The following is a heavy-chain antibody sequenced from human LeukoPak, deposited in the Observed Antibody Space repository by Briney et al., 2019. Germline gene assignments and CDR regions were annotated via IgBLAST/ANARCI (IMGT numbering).Heavy chain of an antibody. CDR3: AKDEYCSSTSCYAVDY. D-gene: IGHD2-2*01. CDR2: MWYDGSNK. J-gene: IGHJ4*02. V-gene: IGHV3-33*06. Sequence: GGSLRLSCAASGFTFSSYGMHWVRQAPGKGLEWVAVMWYDGSNKYYADSVKGRFTISRDNSKNTLYLQMNSLRAEDTAVYYCAKDEYCSSTSCYAVDYWGQGTLVTVSS. CDR1: GFTFSSYG.